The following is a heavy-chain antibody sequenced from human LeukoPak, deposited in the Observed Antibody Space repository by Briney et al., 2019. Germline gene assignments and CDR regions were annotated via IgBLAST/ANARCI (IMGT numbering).Heavy chain of an antibody. J-gene: IGHJ4*02. D-gene: IGHD6-19*01. CDR1: GFTFSDHY. V-gene: IGHV3-72*01. Sequence: GGSLRLSCAASGFTFSDHYMDWVRQAPGKGLEWVGRTRNKPRNHTTEYAASAKGRFTISRDDSKNSLFLQMNSLKTEDTAVYYCARVGYSSGWFLDYWGQGTLVTVSS. CDR2: TRNKPRNHTT. CDR3: ARVGYSSGWFLDY.